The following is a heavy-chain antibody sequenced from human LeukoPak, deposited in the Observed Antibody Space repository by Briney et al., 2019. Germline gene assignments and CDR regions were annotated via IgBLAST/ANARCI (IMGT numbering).Heavy chain of an antibody. V-gene: IGHV4-30-2*01. CDR2: IYHSGTT. J-gene: IGHJ6*02. D-gene: IGHD2-15*01. CDR3: ARDLDCSGGSCYLYYYGMDV. Sequence: PSETLSLTCIVSGDSISSGGYYWSWIRQPPGKGLEWIGYIYHSGTTYYNPSLKSRVTISVDRSKTQFSLRLSSVIAADTAVYYCARDLDCSGGSCYLYYYGMDVWGQGTTVTVSS. CDR1: GDSISSGGYY.